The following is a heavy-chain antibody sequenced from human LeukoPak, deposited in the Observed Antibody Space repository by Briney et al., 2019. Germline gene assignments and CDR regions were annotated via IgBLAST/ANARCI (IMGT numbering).Heavy chain of an antibody. D-gene: IGHD3-22*01. CDR3: AREFRDYYDSSGYLFDY. V-gene: IGHV1-46*01. CDR2: INPSGGST. Sequence: ASVKVSCKASGYTFTNYGISWVRQAPGQGLEWMGIINPSGGSTSYAQKFQGRVTMTRDTSTSTVYVELSSLRSEDTAVYYCAREFRDYYDSSGYLFDYWGQGTLVTVSS. CDR1: GYTFTNYG. J-gene: IGHJ4*02.